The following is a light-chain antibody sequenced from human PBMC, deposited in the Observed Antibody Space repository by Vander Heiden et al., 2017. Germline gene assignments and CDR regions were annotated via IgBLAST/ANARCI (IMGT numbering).Light chain of an antibody. V-gene: IGKV4-1*01. Sequence: DIVMTQSPDSLAVSLGERATINCKSSQSLLYTSKNYLAWYQQKPGQPPKLLVHWASTRQSGVPDRFSGSGSGTDFTLTISSLQAEDVAVYYCQQYYGASFTFGGETKVQI. CDR3: QQYYGASFT. J-gene: IGKJ4*01. CDR1: QSLLYTSKNY. CDR2: WAS.